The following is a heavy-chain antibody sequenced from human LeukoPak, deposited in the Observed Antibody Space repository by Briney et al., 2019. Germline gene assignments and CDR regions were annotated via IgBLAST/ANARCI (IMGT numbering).Heavy chain of an antibody. Sequence: ASVKVSCKASGGTFSSYAISWVRQAPGQGLEWMGRIIPILGTANYAQKFQGRVTITTDESTSTAYMELSSLRSEDTAVYYCARGRYYYGSGSYYYFDYWGQGTLVTVSS. V-gene: IGHV1-69*11. CDR1: GGTFSSYA. CDR2: IIPILGTA. D-gene: IGHD3-10*01. CDR3: ARGRYYYGSGSYYYFDY. J-gene: IGHJ4*02.